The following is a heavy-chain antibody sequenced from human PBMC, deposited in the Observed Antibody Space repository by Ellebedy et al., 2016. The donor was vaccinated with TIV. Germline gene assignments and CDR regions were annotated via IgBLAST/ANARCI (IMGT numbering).Heavy chain of an antibody. CDR2: ISTTSSYI. J-gene: IGHJ3*02. D-gene: IGHD3-3*01. CDR3: ARDLRKLRFLEWLSYFDM. CDR1: GFTFSSYK. Sequence: GGSLRLSXAASGFTFSSYKMNWVRQAPGKGLEWVSSISTTSSYIYYADSVKGRFTISRDNANNSLYLQMDSLTAEDTAVYYCARDLRKLRFLEWLSYFDMWGQGTMVTVS. V-gene: IGHV3-21*01.